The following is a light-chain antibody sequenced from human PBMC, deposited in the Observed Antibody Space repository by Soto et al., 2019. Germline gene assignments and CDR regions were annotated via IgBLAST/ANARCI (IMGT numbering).Light chain of an antibody. CDR1: QSISNY. CDR2: AAS. Sequence: DIQMTQSPYSLSASVGDRVTITCRASQSISNYLNWYQQKPGKAPNLLIYAASSLESGVPSRFSGSGSGTDFTLTISSLQPEDFAAYYCQQSYSTPWTFGQETKVEIK. J-gene: IGKJ1*01. V-gene: IGKV1-39*01. CDR3: QQSYSTPWT.